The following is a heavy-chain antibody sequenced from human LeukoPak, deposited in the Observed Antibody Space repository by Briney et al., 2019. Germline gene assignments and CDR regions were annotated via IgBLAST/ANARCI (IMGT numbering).Heavy chain of an antibody. CDR2: IYHSGST. CDR1: GGSISSGGYS. D-gene: IGHD2-2*03. J-gene: IGHJ4*02. CDR3: ARLRLDNAIDY. Sequence: SQTLSLTCAVSGGSISSGGYSWSWIRQPPGKGLEWIGYIYHSGSTYYNPSLKSRVTISVDRSKNQFSLKLSSVTAADTAVYYCARLRLDNAIDYWGQGTLVTVSS. V-gene: IGHV4-30-2*01.